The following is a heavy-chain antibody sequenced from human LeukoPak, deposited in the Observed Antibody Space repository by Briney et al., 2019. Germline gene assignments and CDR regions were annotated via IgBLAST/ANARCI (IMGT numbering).Heavy chain of an antibody. Sequence: SETLSLTCTVSGGSISSYYWSWIRQPPGKGLEWIGYIYYSGSTNYHPSLKSRVTISVDTSKNQFSLKLSSVTAADTGVYYCARHSWDTAMVIFDYWGQGTLVTVSS. CDR1: GGSISSYY. J-gene: IGHJ4*02. CDR2: IYYSGST. D-gene: IGHD5-18*01. V-gene: IGHV4-59*08. CDR3: ARHSWDTAMVIFDY.